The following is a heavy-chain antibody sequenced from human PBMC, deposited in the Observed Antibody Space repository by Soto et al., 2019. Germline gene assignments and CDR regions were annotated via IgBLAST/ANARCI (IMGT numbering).Heavy chain of an antibody. D-gene: IGHD3-9*01. CDR2: IWYDGSNK. V-gene: IGHV3-33*01. CDR3: ARDDRLRYFDWFPNDAFDI. Sequence: GGSLRLSCASSGFTFSSYGMHLVRQAPGKGLEWVAVIWYDGSNKYYADSVKGRFTISRDNSKNTLYLQMNSLRAEDTAVYYCARDDRLRYFDWFPNDAFDIWGQGTMVTVSS. J-gene: IGHJ3*02. CDR1: GFTFSSYG.